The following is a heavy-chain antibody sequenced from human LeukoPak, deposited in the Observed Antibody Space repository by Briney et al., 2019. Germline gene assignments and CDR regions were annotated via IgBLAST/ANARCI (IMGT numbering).Heavy chain of an antibody. CDR2: INPNSGGT. J-gene: IGHJ4*02. V-gene: IGHV1-2*02. D-gene: IGHD6-19*01. Sequence: ASVKVSCKASGYTFTGYYMHWVRQAPGQGFEWMGWINPNSGGTNYAQKFQGRVTMTRDTSISTAYMELSRLRSDDTAVYYCARGVRYSSGPTGYWGQGTLVTVSS. CDR3: ARGVRYSSGPTGY. CDR1: GYTFTGYY.